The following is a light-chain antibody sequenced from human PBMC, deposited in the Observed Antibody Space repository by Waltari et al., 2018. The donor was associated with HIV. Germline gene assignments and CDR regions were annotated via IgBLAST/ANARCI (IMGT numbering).Light chain of an antibody. CDR3: SSYKDANDVV. Sequence: QSALTQPHSASGSPGQSVTISCTGTSSDVGGFDYVSWYHQQPPKAPKLILYEVNRRPAGVPDRFSGSKSGNSSSLTVSGLQPEDEGDYYCSSYKDANDVVFGGGTKLTV. CDR1: SSDVGGFDY. J-gene: IGLJ2*01. CDR2: EVN. V-gene: IGLV2-8*01.